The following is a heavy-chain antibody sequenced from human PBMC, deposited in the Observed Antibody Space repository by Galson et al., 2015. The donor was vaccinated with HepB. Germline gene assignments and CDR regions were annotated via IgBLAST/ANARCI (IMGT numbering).Heavy chain of an antibody. CDR2: IYWDELK. J-gene: IGHJ4*02. CDR1: GFSLTTSGVG. V-gene: IGHV2-5*02. D-gene: IGHD3-3*01. Sequence: PALVKPTQTLTLTCTFSGFSLTTSGVGVGWIRQPPGKALECLALIYWDELKRYSPSLKSRLTITKDTSKNQVVLTMTNMDPVDTATYYCARSYDFWSGYYYDVSYFDYWGQGTLVTVSS. CDR3: ARSYDFWSGYYYDVSYFDY.